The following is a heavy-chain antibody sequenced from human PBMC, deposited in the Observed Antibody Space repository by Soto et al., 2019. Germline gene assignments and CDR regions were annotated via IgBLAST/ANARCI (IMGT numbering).Heavy chain of an antibody. D-gene: IGHD3-10*01. CDR3: ARWFTYGNFDYFDY. J-gene: IGHJ4*02. CDR1: GFTFSSDW. CDR2: IDSGGRTT. Sequence: GGSLRLSCAASGFTFSSDWMHWFRQAPGKGLVWVSRIDSGGRTTTYADSVKGRFTISRDNTKNTLYLQMNGLRAEDTALYYCARWFTYGNFDYFDYWGQGTQVTVSS. V-gene: IGHV3-74*01.